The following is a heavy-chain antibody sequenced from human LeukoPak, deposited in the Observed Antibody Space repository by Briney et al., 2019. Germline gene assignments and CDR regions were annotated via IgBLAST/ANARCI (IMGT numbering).Heavy chain of an antibody. V-gene: IGHV1-69*13. Sequence: SVKVSCKASGGTFSGYAISWVRQAPGQGLEWMGGIIPIFGTANYAQKFQGRVTITADESTSTAYMELSSLRSEDTAVYYCARSPSSGSYYNYYYYGMDVWGQGTTVTVSS. CDR2: IIPIFGTA. D-gene: IGHD3-10*01. CDR3: ARSPSSGSYYNYYYYGMDV. J-gene: IGHJ6*02. CDR1: GGTFSGYA.